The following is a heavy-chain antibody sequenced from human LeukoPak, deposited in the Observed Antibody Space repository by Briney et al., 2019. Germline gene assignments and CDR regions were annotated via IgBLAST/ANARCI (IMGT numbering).Heavy chain of an antibody. Sequence: GSLRLSCAASGFTFSSYWMHWVRQVPGKGLVWVSRINSDGSSTSYADSVKGRFTISRDNAKNTLYVQMNSLRAEDTAVYYCSTGSGHALDIWGRGTMVTVSS. V-gene: IGHV3-74*01. CDR2: INSDGSST. CDR1: GFTFSSYW. J-gene: IGHJ3*02. CDR3: STGSGHALDI. D-gene: IGHD3-10*01.